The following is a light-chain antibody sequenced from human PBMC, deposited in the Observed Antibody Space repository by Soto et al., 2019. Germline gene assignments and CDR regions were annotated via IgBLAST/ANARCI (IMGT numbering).Light chain of an antibody. Sequence: EIVLTQSPGTLSLSPGESATLLCRASQFVSSRYLAWYLQKPGQAPRLLIYGASIRATGIPDRFSGSGSGTDFTLTITPLEPEDFAVYFCQQYGSSPITFGQGTRLEIK. CDR2: GAS. CDR1: QFVSSRY. V-gene: IGKV3-20*01. J-gene: IGKJ5*01. CDR3: QQYGSSPIT.